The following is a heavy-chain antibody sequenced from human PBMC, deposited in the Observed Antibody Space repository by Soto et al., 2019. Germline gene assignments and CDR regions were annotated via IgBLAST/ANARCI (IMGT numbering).Heavy chain of an antibody. CDR1: GFTFSSYG. CDR2: ISYDGSNK. Sequence: GGSLRLSCAASGFTFSSYGMHWVRQAPGKGLEWVAVISYDGSNKYYADSVKGRFTISRDNSKNTLYLQMNSLRAEDTAVYYGAREGGQQQLVQNWYFDLWGRGTLVTVSS. V-gene: IGHV3-30*03. J-gene: IGHJ2*01. D-gene: IGHD6-13*01. CDR3: AREGGQQQLVQNWYFDL.